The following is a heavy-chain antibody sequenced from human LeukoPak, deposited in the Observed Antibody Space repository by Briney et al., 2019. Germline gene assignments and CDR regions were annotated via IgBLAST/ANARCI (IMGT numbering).Heavy chain of an antibody. CDR1: GGTFSSYA. Sequence: EASVKVSCKASGGTFSSYAISWVRQAPGQGLEWMVMINPSGTRTTYAQKFQGRVSVTRDKSTSTVYMDLWSLRSEDTALYYCFREGGPWGQGTPVTVSS. V-gene: IGHV1-46*03. CDR2: INPSGTRT. D-gene: IGHD2-15*01. CDR3: FREGGP. J-gene: IGHJ5*02.